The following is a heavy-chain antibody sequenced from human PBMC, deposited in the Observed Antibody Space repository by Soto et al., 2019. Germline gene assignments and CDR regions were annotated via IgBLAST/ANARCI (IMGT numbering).Heavy chain of an antibody. Sequence: PSETLSLTCAVYGGSFSGYYWSWIRQPPGKGLEWSGEINHSGSTNYNPSLKSRVTISVDTSKNQFSLKLSSVTAADTAVYYCARGAYVRIGYSSSSSLYYYYGMDVWGQGTTVTVSS. CDR2: INHSGST. CDR1: GGSFSGYY. J-gene: IGHJ6*02. D-gene: IGHD6-6*01. CDR3: ARGAYVRIGYSSSSSLYYYYGMDV. V-gene: IGHV4-34*01.